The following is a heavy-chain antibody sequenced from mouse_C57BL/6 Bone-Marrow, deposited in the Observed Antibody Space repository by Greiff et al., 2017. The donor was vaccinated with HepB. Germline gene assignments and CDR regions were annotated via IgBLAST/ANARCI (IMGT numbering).Heavy chain of an antibody. Sequence: VQLQQSGAELARPGASVKMSCKASGYTFTSYTMHWVKQRPGQGLEWIGYINPSSGYTKYNQKFKDKATLTADNSSSTAYMQLSSLKSEDSAVYYCAREEEYYYGGGEDIEDWGTGTTVTVSS. J-gene: IGHJ1*03. CDR1: GYTFTSYT. CDR2: INPSSGYT. D-gene: IGHD1-1*02. CDR3: AREEEYYYGGGEDIED. V-gene: IGHV1-4*01.